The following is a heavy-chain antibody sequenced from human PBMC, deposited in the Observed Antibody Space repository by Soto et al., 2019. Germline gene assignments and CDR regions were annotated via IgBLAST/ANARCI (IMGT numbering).Heavy chain of an antibody. V-gene: IGHV5-51*01. CDR2: IYPGDSDT. J-gene: IGHJ4*02. D-gene: IGHD3-22*01. Sequence: LGESLKISCKGSGYSFTSYWIGWLRQMPGKGLEWMGIIYPGDSDTRYSPSFQGQVTISADKSISTAYLQWSSLKASDTAMYYCARVAYYYDSSGYSYYFDYWGQGTLVTVSS. CDR1: GYSFTSYW. CDR3: ARVAYYYDSSGYSYYFDY.